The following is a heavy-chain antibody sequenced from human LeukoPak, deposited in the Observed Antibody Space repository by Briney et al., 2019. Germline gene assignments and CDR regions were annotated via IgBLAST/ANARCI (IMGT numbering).Heavy chain of an antibody. D-gene: IGHD2-2*01. V-gene: IGHV3-7*01. CDR1: EFTFSMYW. Sequence: GGSLRLSCEASEFTFSMYWMSWVRQAPGKGLEWVANVKQDGSAKNYVDSVKGRLTISRDNAKNSLYLQMNSLRAEDTAVYYCARAYQLPLFWGQGTLVTVSS. CDR2: VKQDGSAK. J-gene: IGHJ4*02. CDR3: ARAYQLPLF.